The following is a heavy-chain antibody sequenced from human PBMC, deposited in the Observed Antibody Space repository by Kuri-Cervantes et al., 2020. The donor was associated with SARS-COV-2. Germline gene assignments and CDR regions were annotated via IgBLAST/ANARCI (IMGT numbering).Heavy chain of an antibody. V-gene: IGHV4-59*01. CDR3: ARGSKYSSSWQYFQH. CDR2: IYYGGST. D-gene: IGHD6-13*01. J-gene: IGHJ1*01. CDR1: GGSISSYY. Sequence: SETLSLTCTVSGGSISSYYWSWIRQPPGKGLEWIGYIYYGGSTNYNPSLKSRVTISVDTSKNQFSLKLSSVTAADTAVYYCARGSKYSSSWQYFQHWGQGTLVTVSS.